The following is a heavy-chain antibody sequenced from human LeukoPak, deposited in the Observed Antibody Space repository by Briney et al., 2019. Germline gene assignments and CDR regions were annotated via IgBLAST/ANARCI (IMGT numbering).Heavy chain of an antibody. V-gene: IGHV3-23*01. CDR3: AKDSAKKYDDY. Sequence: GGSLRLSCAASGFTLSSYAMSWVRQGPGKGLEWVSAISVSGNTYHADSVKGRFTISRDSSKNTLYLQMNSLRAGDAAVYYCAKDSAKKYDDYWGQGTLVTVSS. CDR1: GFTLSSYA. J-gene: IGHJ4*02. D-gene: IGHD2/OR15-2a*01. CDR2: ISVSGNT.